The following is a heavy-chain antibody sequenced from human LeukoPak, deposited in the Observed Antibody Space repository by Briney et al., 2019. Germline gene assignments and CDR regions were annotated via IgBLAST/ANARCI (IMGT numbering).Heavy chain of an antibody. D-gene: IGHD2-2*01. CDR3: ASRQPSGSCSSTSCHRAFDI. CDR1: GGSISSGYYY. V-gene: IGHV3-66*01. Sequence: PSETLSLTCTVSGGSISSGYYYWAWIRQPPGKGLEWVSVIYSGDSTYYADSVKGRFTISRDNSKNTLYLQMNSLRAEDTAVYYCASRQPSGSCSSTSCHRAFDIWGQGTMVTVSS. J-gene: IGHJ3*02. CDR2: IYSGDST.